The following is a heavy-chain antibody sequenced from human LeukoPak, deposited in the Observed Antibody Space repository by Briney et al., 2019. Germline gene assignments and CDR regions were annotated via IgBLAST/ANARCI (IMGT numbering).Heavy chain of an antibody. CDR1: GYTFTGYY. J-gene: IGHJ5*02. V-gene: IGHV1-2*02. D-gene: IGHD3-10*01. CDR3: AREGGYYGSGSYYTPWWFDP. CDR2: INPNSGGT. Sequence: GALVKVSCKASGYTFTGYYMHWVRQAPGQGLEWMGWINPNSGGTNYAQKFQGRVTMTRDTSISTAYMELSRLRSDDTAVYYCAREGGYYGSGSYYTPWWFDPWGQGTLVTVSS.